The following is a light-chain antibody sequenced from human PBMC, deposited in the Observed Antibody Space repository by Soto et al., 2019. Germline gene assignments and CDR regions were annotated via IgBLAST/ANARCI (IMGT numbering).Light chain of an antibody. CDR3: SSYTNSNPQV. CDR1: SSDVGGYNY. Sequence: QSALTQPASVSGSPGQSITISCTGTSSDVGGYNYVSWYQQHPGKAPKLMIYEVSNRPSGLSNRFSGSKSGNTASLTISGLQAEDEADYYRSSYTNSNPQVFGTGTKVTVL. V-gene: IGLV2-14*01. CDR2: EVS. J-gene: IGLJ1*01.